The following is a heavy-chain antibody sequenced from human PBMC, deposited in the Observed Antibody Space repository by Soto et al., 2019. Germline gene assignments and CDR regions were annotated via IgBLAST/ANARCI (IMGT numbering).Heavy chain of an antibody. J-gene: IGHJ6*02. CDR2: VSPYSNIT. D-gene: IGHD3-10*01. V-gene: IGHV1-18*01. CDR3: ARNGERDLGLNYYFYYGMDV. Sequence: GASVKVSCTASDYIFTPYGISGVRQAPGRGLEWMGWVSPYSNITNYAQKFQGRVTMTTETSTSTVYMELRSLRSDDTAMYYCARNGERDLGLNYYFYYGMDVWGQGTSVTVSS. CDR1: DYIFTPYG.